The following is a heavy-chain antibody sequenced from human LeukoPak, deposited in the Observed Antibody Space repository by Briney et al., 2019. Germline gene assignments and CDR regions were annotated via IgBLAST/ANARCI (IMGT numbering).Heavy chain of an antibody. CDR1: GYTFTSYY. CDR3: ARDRWDIVATMAEPFDY. V-gene: IGHV1-69*13. CDR2: IIPIFGTA. J-gene: IGHJ4*02. Sequence: GASVKVSCKASGYTFTSYYMHWVRQAPGQGLEWMGGIIPIFGTANYAQKFQGRVTITADESTSTAYMELSSLRSEDTAVYYCARDRWDIVATMAEPFDYWGQGTLVTVSS. D-gene: IGHD5-12*01.